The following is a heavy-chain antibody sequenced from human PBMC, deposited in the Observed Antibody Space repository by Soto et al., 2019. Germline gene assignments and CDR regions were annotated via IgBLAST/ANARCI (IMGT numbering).Heavy chain of an antibody. CDR1: GGSFSGYI. J-gene: IGHJ4*02. CDR3: ARGLISGSHYSGGWYYFDS. V-gene: IGHV4-34*01. Sequence: QVQLQQSGAGLLKPSETLSLTCDVYGGSFSGYIWTWIRQIPGKGLQWIGQINHSGSANYNPSLKSRVTISVHTSNSQFSLELNSVTAADTAVYYCARGLISGSHYSGGWYYFDSWGQGTQVTVSS. D-gene: IGHD1-26*01. CDR2: INHSGSA.